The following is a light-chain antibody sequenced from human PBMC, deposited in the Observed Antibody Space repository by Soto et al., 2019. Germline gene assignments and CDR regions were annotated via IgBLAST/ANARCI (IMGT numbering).Light chain of an antibody. J-gene: IGLJ2*01. CDR2: NND. CDR3: EAWDDSLYGAV. V-gene: IGLV1-44*01. Sequence: QSVLIQPPPASGTPGQRVTISCSGSSSNIGANPINWYQQLPGTAPKLLIYNNDQRPSGVPDRFSASKSGTSASLAISGPQSEDEADYYCEAWDDSLYGAVLGGGTKLTVL. CDR1: SSNIGANP.